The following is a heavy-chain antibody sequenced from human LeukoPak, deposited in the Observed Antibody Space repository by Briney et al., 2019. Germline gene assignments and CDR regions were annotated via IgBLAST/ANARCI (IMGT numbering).Heavy chain of an antibody. CDR2: IYTSGST. Sequence: KASETLSLTCTVSGGSISSYYWSWIRQPAGKGLEWIGRIYTSGSTNYNPSLKSRVTMSVDTSKNQFSLKLSSVTAADTAVYYCARATATYSSSWFFDYWGQGTLVTVSS. CDR3: ARATATYSSSWFFDY. J-gene: IGHJ4*02. CDR1: GGSISSYY. V-gene: IGHV4-4*07. D-gene: IGHD6-13*01.